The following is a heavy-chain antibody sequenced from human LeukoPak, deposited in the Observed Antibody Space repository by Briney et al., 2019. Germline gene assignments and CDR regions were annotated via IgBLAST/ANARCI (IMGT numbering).Heavy chain of an antibody. D-gene: IGHD3-10*01. CDR1: GFTFSSFA. CDR3: ARDGNYYGSGSPFGH. Sequence: GGSLRLSCAASGFTFSSFALHWVRQARCKGLQWVALISHDGTNKYYADSVKGRFTISRDNSKNTLYLQMSSLGAQDTAVYYCARDGNYYGSGSPFGHWGQGTLVTVSS. V-gene: IGHV3-30*04. CDR2: ISHDGTNK. J-gene: IGHJ4*02.